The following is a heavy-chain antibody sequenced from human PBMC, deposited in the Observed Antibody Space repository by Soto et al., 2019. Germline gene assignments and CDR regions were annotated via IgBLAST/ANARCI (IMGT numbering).Heavy chain of an antibody. V-gene: IGHV3-23*01. D-gene: IGHD4-17*01. CDR3: GRGVDYRDYAIDY. CDR1: GFTFSRHA. J-gene: IGHJ4*02. CDR2: ISASGGST. Sequence: EVELLESGGGLVQPGGSLRLSCAASGFTFSRHALTWVRQAPGKGLEWVSAISASGGSTYDADSVKGRFTISRDNSKNTLYLQMNSLRAEDTAVYYCGRGVDYRDYAIDYWGQGTLVTVSS.